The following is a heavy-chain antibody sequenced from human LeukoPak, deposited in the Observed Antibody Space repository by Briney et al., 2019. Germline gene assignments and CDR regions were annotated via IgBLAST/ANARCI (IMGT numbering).Heavy chain of an antibody. CDR2: INPSGGST. Sequence: ASVKGSCKASGYTFTSDYMHWVRQAPGQGLEWMGIINPSGGSTSYAQKFQGRVTMTRDTSTSTVYMELSSLRSEDTAVYYCALGRALADYYFDYWGQGTLVTVSS. CDR3: ALGRALADYYFDY. J-gene: IGHJ4*02. CDR1: GYTFTSDY. V-gene: IGHV1-46*01. D-gene: IGHD1-26*01.